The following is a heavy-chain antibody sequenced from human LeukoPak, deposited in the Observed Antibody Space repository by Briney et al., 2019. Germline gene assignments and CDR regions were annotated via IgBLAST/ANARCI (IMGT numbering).Heavy chain of an antibody. CDR3: AKDVCTSPRCLLYPVS. D-gene: IGHD2-8*01. Sequence: GGSLRLSCATSGFAFSNYAMSWFRQAPGKGLEWVSGISGVNTYYADSVKGRFTISRDNSKNVLYVQMNRLRVEDTAVYFCAKDVCTSPRCLLYPVSWGQGTLVTVSS. CDR1: GFAFSNYA. J-gene: IGHJ5*02. CDR2: ISGVNT. V-gene: IGHV3-23*01.